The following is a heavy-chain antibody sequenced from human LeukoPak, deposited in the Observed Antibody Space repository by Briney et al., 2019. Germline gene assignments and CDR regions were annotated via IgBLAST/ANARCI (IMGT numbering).Heavy chain of an antibody. Sequence: GGSLRLSCAASGFTFSSYWMHWVRQASGKGLVWVSRINSDGSSTSYADSVKGRFTISRDNAKNTLYLQMNSLRAEDTAVYYCARDPDYGDYVGYYMDVWGQGTLVTVSS. J-gene: IGHJ4*02. CDR1: GFTFSSYW. D-gene: IGHD4-17*01. CDR3: ARDPDYGDYVGYYMDV. V-gene: IGHV3-74*01. CDR2: INSDGSST.